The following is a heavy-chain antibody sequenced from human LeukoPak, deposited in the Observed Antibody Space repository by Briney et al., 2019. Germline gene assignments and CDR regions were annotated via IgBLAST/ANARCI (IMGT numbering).Heavy chain of an antibody. J-gene: IGHJ4*02. Sequence: SETLSLTCTVSGGFIGSYYWSWIRQPPGKGLEWIGDIYYSGSTNYNPSLKSRVTISVDTSKNQLSLKLNSVTAADTAVYYCARGVVGATVAVNFDYWGQGTLVTVSS. CDR2: IYYSGST. D-gene: IGHD1-26*01. CDR3: ARGVVGATVAVNFDY. CDR1: GGFIGSYY. V-gene: IGHV4-59*01.